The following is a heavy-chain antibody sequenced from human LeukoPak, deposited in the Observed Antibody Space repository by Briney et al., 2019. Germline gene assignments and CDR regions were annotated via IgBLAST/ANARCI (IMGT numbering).Heavy chain of an antibody. CDR1: GGSISSGGYS. CDR2: IYHSGST. CDR3: ARDPTGYSSGWSNAFDI. Sequence: PSETLSLTCAVSGGSISSGGYSWSWIRQPPGKGLEWIGYIYHSGSTYYNPSLKSRVTISVDRSKNQFSLKLSSVTAADTAVYYCARDPTGYSSGWSNAFDIWGQGTMVTVSS. J-gene: IGHJ3*02. D-gene: IGHD6-19*01. V-gene: IGHV4-30-2*01.